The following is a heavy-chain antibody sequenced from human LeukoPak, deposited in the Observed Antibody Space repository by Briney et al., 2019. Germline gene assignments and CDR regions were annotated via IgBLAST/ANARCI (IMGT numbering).Heavy chain of an antibody. CDR2: IYPGDSDT. CDR3: ARRGSSLWDLNWFDP. CDR1: GYSFTSYW. D-gene: IGHD6-13*01. J-gene: IGHJ5*02. V-gene: IGHV5-51*01. Sequence: GESLKISCKGSGYSFTSYWIGGVRQMPGKGLEWMGIIYPGDSDTRYSPSFQGQVTISADKSISTAYLQWSSLKASDTAMYYCARRGSSLWDLNWFDPWGQGTLVTVSS.